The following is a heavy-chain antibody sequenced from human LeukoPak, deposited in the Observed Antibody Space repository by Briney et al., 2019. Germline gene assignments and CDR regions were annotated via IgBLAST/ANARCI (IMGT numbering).Heavy chain of an antibody. J-gene: IGHJ3*02. CDR2: IYTSGST. Sequence: SETLSLTCTVSGGSISSSSYYWSWIRQPAGKGLEWIGRIYTSGSTNYNPSLKSRVTMSVDTSKNQFSLKLSSVTAADTAVYYCARDLRGYPIADAFDIWGQGTMVTVSS. D-gene: IGHD5-12*01. V-gene: IGHV4-61*02. CDR3: ARDLRGYPIADAFDI. CDR1: GGSISSSSYY.